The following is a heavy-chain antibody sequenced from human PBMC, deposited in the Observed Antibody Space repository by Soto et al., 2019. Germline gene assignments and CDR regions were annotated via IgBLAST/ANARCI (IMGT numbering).Heavy chain of an antibody. CDR3: AKRYGDNESGYYGMDV. J-gene: IGHJ6*02. Sequence: EVQLLESGGDLVQPGGSLRLSCAASGFTFSSYAMSWVRQAPGKGLEWVSTISDSADKTYYTDSVKGRFTISRDNSKNTLYLQMNSLRAEDTAVYYCAKRYGDNESGYYGMDVWGQGTTVTVSS. CDR2: ISDSADKT. D-gene: IGHD4-17*01. V-gene: IGHV3-23*01. CDR1: GFTFSSYA.